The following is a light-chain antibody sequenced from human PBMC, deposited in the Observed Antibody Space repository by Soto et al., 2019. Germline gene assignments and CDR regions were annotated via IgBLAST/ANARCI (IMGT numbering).Light chain of an antibody. J-gene: IGLJ1*01. CDR1: SSDVGGYNY. V-gene: IGLV2-11*01. CDR3: CSYAGSYSRYV. Sequence: LTQPRSVSGSPGQSVTISCTGTSSDVGGYNYVSWYQQHPGKAPKLMIYDVSKRPSGVPDRFSGSKSGNTASLTISGLQAEDEADYYCCSYAGSYSRYVFGTGTKVTVL. CDR2: DVS.